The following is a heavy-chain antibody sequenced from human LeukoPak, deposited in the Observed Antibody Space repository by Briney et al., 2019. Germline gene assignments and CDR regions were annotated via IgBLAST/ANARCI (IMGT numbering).Heavy chain of an antibody. V-gene: IGHV4-39*01. CDR1: GGSIRSSNYY. CDR3: ARHGGLVRGEGRDAFDI. J-gene: IGHJ3*02. D-gene: IGHD3-10*01. CDR2: IYYSGST. Sequence: SETLSLTCTVSGGSIRSSNYYWGWIRQPPGKGLEWIGSIYYSGSTYYNPSLKSRITISLDTSKNQFSLKLTSVTAADTAVYYCARHGGLVRGEGRDAFDIWGQGTMVTVSS.